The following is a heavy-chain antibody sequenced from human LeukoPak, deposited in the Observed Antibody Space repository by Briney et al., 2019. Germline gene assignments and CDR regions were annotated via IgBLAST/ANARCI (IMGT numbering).Heavy chain of an antibody. CDR2: ISDSGGRT. Sequence: GGSLRLSCAVSGITLSNYGMSWVRQAPGKGLEWVAGISDSGGRTNYADSVKGRFTISRDNSRNTLCLQMNSLRAEDRAVYYCAKDLVDGIGDGWAGDYFDHWGQGTLVTVSS. J-gene: IGHJ4*02. CDR1: GITLSNYG. D-gene: IGHD2-21*01. CDR3: AKDLVDGIGDGWAGDYFDH. V-gene: IGHV3-23*01.